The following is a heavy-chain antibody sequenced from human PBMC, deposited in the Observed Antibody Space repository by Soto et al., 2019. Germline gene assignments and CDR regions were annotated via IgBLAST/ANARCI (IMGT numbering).Heavy chain of an antibody. V-gene: IGHV3-66*01. CDR2: IYSGGNT. CDR3: ARNGDSSDYRGWFDP. J-gene: IGHJ5*02. Sequence: PGGSLRLSCAASVFSVSSNYMTWVRQAPGQGLECVSVIYSGGNTYYADSVKGRFTISRDNSKNTLYLQMNSLRAEDTAVYYCARNGDSSDYRGWFDPWGQGTLVTVSS. D-gene: IGHD3-22*01. CDR1: VFSVSSNY.